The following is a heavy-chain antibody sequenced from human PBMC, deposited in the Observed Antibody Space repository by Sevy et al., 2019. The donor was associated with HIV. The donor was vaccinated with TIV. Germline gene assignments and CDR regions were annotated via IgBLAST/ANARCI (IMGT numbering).Heavy chain of an antibody. CDR3: ARTASMDYFFYYAMDV. CDR1: GFTLSTYS. Sequence: GGSLRLSCAASGFTLSTYSMHWARQAPGKGLVWVSRVNSDGSSTIYADSVKGRFTISRDNAKNTLYLQMNSLRAEDTAVYYCARTASMDYFFYYAMDVWGQGPTVTVSS. J-gene: IGHJ6*02. V-gene: IGHV3-74*01. CDR2: VNSDGSST.